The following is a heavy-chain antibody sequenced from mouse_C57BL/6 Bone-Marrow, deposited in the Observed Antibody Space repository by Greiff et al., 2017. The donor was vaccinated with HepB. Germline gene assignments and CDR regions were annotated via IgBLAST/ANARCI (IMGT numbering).Heavy chain of an antibody. J-gene: IGHJ3*01. D-gene: IGHD1-1*01. CDR3: ARPYYGSRGAY. Sequence: VMLVESGAELMKPGASVKLSCKATGYTFTGYWIEWVKQRPGHGLEWIGEILPGSGRTNYNEKFKGKATFTADTSSNTAYMQLSSLTTEDSAIYYCARPYYGSRGAYWGQGTLVTVSA. CDR2: ILPGSGRT. V-gene: IGHV1-9*01. CDR1: GYTFTGYW.